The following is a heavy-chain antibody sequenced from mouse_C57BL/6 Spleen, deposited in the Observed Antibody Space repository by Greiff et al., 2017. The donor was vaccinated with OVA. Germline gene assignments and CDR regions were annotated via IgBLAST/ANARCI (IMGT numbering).Heavy chain of an antibody. J-gene: IGHJ1*03. D-gene: IGHD2-3*01. Sequence: HLQPSLPYLFNPFSSFNISFNSSVYTFTDYYMNWVKQSHGKSLEWIGDINPNNGGTSYNQKFKGKATLTVDKSSSTAYMELRSLTSEDSAVYYCARRIYDGYYGYFDVWGTGTTVTVSS. CDR2: INPNNGGT. CDR3: ARRIYDGYYGYFDV. CDR1: VYTFTDYY. V-gene: IGHV1-26*01.